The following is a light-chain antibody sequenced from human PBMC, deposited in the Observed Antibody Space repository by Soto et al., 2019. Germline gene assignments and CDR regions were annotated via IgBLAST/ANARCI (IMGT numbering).Light chain of an antibody. CDR1: SSDVGGYDF. J-gene: IGLJ1*01. V-gene: IGLV2-14*01. Sequence: QSALTQPASVSGSVGQSITISCTGTSSDVGGYDFVSWYQHHPGKAPKLIIYEVRTRPSGVSDRFSGSKSGNTASLTISGRQAEDEADYYCSSYTSDWGVFGAGTKVTVL. CDR2: EVR. CDR3: SSYTSDWGV.